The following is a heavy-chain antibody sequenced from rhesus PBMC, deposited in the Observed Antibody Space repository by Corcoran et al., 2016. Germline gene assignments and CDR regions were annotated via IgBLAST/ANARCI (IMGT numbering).Heavy chain of an antibody. CDR3: VRRIQDHFYD. V-gene: IGHV4-99*01. CDR1: GYSISSGYY. J-gene: IGHJ4*01. D-gene: IGHD5-12*01. CDR2: ITGGNGTT. Sequence: QVQLQESGPGLVKPSETLSLTCAVSGYSISSGYYWGWIRHSTGKGLESIGYITGGNGTTYDNPSLKTRVTISRDTAKNQFALRLSSVTAADTAVYYCVRRIQDHFYDWGQGVLVTVSS.